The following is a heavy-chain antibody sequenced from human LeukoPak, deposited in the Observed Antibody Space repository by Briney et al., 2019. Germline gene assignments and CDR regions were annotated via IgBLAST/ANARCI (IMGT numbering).Heavy chain of an antibody. J-gene: IGHJ3*02. V-gene: IGHV4-34*01. D-gene: IGHD3-3*01. CDR2: INHSGST. CDR3: ARAINDFWSGRGAFDI. Sequence: PSETLSLTCAVYGGSFSGYYWSWIRQPPGKGLEWIGEINHSGSTNYNPSLKSRVTISVDTSKNQFSLKLSSVTAADTAVYYCARAINDFWSGRGAFDIWGQGTMVTVSS. CDR1: GGSFSGYY.